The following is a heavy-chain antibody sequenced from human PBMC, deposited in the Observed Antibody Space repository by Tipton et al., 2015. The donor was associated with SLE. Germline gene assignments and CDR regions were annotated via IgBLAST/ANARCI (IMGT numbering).Heavy chain of an antibody. V-gene: IGHV4-59*11. J-gene: IGHJ4*02. CDR1: GGSISSHY. D-gene: IGHD4-11*01. CDR2: IYYSGST. Sequence: TLSLTCTVSGGSISSHYWSWIRQPPGKGLEWIGYIYYSGSTNYNPSLKSRVTISVDTSKNQFSLKLSSVTAADTAIYYCAREGYSNSFDYWGQGTLVTVSS. CDR3: AREGYSNSFDY.